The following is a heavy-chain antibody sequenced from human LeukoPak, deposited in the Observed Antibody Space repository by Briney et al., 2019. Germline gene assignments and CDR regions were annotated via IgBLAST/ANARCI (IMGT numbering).Heavy chain of an antibody. D-gene: IGHD2-21*01. Sequence: GGSLRLSCAASTFTFSSYNMNWVRQAPGKGLEWVSSISSSGTYIYYRDSVKGRFTISRDNSKNTLYLQMNSLRAEDTAVYYCAKRLWWDKGAAFDIWGQGTMVTVSS. CDR2: ISSSGTYI. V-gene: IGHV3-21*04. CDR1: TFTFSSYN. CDR3: AKRLWWDKGAAFDI. J-gene: IGHJ3*02.